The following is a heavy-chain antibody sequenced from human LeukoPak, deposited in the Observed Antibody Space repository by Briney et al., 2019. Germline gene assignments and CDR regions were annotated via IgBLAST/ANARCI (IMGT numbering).Heavy chain of an antibody. J-gene: IGHJ4*02. Sequence: PSETLSLTCTVSGGSISSYYWSWIRQPPGKGLEWIGYIYYSGSTNYNPSLKSRVTISVDTSKNQFSLKLSSVTAADTAVYYCARDTTAAGTCDYWGQGTLVTVSS. V-gene: IGHV4-59*01. CDR3: ARDTTAAGTCDY. CDR2: IYYSGST. CDR1: GGSISSYY. D-gene: IGHD6-13*01.